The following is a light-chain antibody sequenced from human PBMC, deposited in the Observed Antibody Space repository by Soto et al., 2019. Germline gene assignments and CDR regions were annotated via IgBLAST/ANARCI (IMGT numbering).Light chain of an antibody. CDR2: SAS. CDR3: QQYDRSPRT. Sequence: DIQMTQSPSSLSASVGDRVTITCRASQRISNYLSWFQQKPGKAPKLLIYSASTLQSGVPSRFSGGGSGTDFTLTISSLQPDDFAIYYCQQYDRSPRTFGQGTKVEIK. J-gene: IGKJ1*01. V-gene: IGKV1-39*01. CDR1: QRISNY.